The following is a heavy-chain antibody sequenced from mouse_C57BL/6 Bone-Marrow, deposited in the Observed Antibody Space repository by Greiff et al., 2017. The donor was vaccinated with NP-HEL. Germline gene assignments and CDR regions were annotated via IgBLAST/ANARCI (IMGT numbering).Heavy chain of an antibody. Sequence: VKLQESGAELARPGASVKLSCKASGYTFTSYGISWVKQRTGQGLEWIGEIYPRSGNTYYNEKFKGKATLTADKSSSTAYMELRSLTSEDSAVYFCATKIYDYDEAMDYWGQGTSVTVSS. CDR2: IYPRSGNT. CDR3: ATKIYDYDEAMDY. V-gene: IGHV1-81*01. CDR1: GYTFTSYG. J-gene: IGHJ4*01. D-gene: IGHD2-4*01.